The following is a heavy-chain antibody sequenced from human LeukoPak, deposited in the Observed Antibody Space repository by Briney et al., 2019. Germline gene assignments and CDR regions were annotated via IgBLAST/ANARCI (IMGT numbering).Heavy chain of an antibody. D-gene: IGHD6-13*01. CDR3: ARTYSSSDEFDY. CDR1: GYTFTSYY. V-gene: IGHV1-46*01. J-gene: IGHJ4*02. CDR2: INPSGGSA. Sequence: ASVKVSCKASGYTFTSYYIHWVRQAPGQGLEWMGIINPSGGSATYAQKFQGRVAMTRDTSTSRVYMEVSSLRSEDTAVYYCARTYSSSDEFDYWGQGTLVTVSS.